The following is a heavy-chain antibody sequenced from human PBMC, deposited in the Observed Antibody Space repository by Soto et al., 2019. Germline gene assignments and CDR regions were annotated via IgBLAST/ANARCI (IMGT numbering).Heavy chain of an antibody. D-gene: IGHD1-26*01. CDR2: INGDGSTT. J-gene: IGHJ6*02. CDR3: VRLLGWGGATSGMDV. V-gene: IGHV3-74*01. CDR1: GFTFSRHW. Sequence: EMQLVESGGGLVQPGGSLRLSCAASGFTFSRHWMHWVRQAPETGLVWVSRINGDGSTTTYADSVKGRFTISRDNAKTTLYRQLNSLRAEDTAVYYCVRLLGWGGATSGMDVWGQGTTVTVSS.